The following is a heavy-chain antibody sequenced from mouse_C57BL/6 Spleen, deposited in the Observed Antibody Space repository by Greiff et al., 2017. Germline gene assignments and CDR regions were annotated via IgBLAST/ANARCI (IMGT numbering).Heavy chain of an antibody. CDR2: IDPANGNT. J-gene: IGHJ4*01. V-gene: IGHV14-3*01. Sequence: EVQLQQSVAELVRPGASVKLTCTASGFNIKNTYMHWVKQRPEQGLEWIGRIDPANGNTKYAPKFQGKATITADTSSNTAYLQLSSLTSEDTAIYYGGPSYYDYDGGAMDYWGQGTSVTVSS. D-gene: IGHD2-4*01. CDR1: GFNIKNTY. CDR3: GPSYYDYDGGAMDY.